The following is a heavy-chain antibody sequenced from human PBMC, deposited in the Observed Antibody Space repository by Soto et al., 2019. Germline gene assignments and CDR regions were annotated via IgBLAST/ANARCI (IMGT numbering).Heavy chain of an antibody. CDR2: INHSGST. D-gene: IGHD3-10*01. J-gene: IGHJ4*02. CDR3: ARRSTSMWGYYGSGSYPSADFDY. CDR1: GGSFSGYY. V-gene: IGHV4-34*01. Sequence: SETLSLTCAVYGGSFSGYYWSWIRQPPGKGLEWIGEINHSGSTNYNPSLKSRVTISVDTSKNQFSLKLSSVTAADTAVYYCARRSTSMWGYYGSGSYPSADFDYWGQGTLVTVSS.